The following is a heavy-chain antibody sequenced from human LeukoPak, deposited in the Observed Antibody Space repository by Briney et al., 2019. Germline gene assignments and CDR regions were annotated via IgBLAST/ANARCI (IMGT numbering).Heavy chain of an antibody. V-gene: IGHV4-61*02. CDR1: GGSISSSSYY. J-gene: IGHJ6*03. D-gene: IGHD5-12*01. CDR2: IYTSGSS. CDR3: ARASGYSGYDLGAYYYFYMDV. Sequence: SETLSLTXTASGGSISSSSYYWGWIRQPAGKGLEWIGRIYTSGSSNYNPSLKSRVTISVDTSKNQFSLRLSSVTAADTAVYYCARASGYSGYDLGAYYYFYMDVWGEGTTVTVSS.